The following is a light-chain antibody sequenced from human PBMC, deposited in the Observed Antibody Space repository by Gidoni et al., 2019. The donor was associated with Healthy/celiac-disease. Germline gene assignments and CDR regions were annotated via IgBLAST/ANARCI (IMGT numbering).Light chain of an antibody. CDR3: TSYTTSSTFV. CDR1: SSDIGTYNR. J-gene: IGLJ1*01. CDR2: EVT. Sequence: QSALTQPPSVSGSPGQSVTISCTGSSSDIGTYNRVSWYQQPPGTAPNLLIYEVTHRPSGVPDRFSGSRSDDTASLTISGLQAEDEADYYCTSYTTSSTFVFGTGTKVTVL. V-gene: IGLV2-18*02.